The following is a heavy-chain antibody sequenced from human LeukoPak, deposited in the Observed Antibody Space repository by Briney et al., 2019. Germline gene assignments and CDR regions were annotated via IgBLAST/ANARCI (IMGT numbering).Heavy chain of an antibody. Sequence: SETLSLTCTVSGYSISTGYYWDWIRQPPGKGLEWIGTFYHGGSTYYNPSLKSRVTISVDTSKNQFSLKLRSVTAADTAVYYCARVSGYHWESFYDYWGQGTLVTVSS. V-gene: IGHV4-38-2*02. CDR3: ARVSGYHWESFYDY. J-gene: IGHJ4*02. CDR2: FYHGGST. CDR1: GYSISTGYY. D-gene: IGHD5-12*01.